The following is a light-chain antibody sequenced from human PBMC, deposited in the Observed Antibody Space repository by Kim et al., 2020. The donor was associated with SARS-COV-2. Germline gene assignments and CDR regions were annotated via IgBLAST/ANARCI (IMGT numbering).Light chain of an antibody. CDR1: QSISSS. CDR2: GAS. V-gene: IGKV3-15*01. CDR3: QQYAYWRA. J-gene: IGKJ5*01. Sequence: SLSPGESAPPACSASQSISSSLAWYQQKPGQAPRVLIYGASARATGIPARFSGSGSGTEFTLTISNLQSEDFAVYYCQQYAYWRAFGQGTRLEIK.